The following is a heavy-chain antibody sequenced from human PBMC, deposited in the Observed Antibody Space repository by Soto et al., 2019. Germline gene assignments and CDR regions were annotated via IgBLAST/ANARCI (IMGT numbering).Heavy chain of an antibody. CDR1: VFSVTDNF. CDR2: IYPNGAT. V-gene: IGHV3-53*01. CDR3: ASVNLRFSYGIDV. J-gene: IGHJ6*02. D-gene: IGHD3-3*01. Sequence: GGSLRLSCSASVFSVTDNFMTWVRQAPGRGLEWVSIIYPNGATAYADSVRGRFTVSRDDVKNILYLQMNKVRAEDTAVYFCASVNLRFSYGIDVWGQGTTVTVSS.